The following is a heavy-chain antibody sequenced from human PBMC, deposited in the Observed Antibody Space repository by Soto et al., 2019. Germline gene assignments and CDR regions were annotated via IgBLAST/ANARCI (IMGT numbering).Heavy chain of an antibody. D-gene: IGHD4-17*01. V-gene: IGHV3-11*01. CDR3: KRTGPTYDDLPDS. CDR1: GFTFSDHY. J-gene: IGHJ4*02. Sequence: RLSCAASGFTFSDHYMGWIRQAPGKGLEWVSYISDSGITIYYSDSVKGRFTISRDNAKNSLYLQMNSLRVEDTALYFCKRTGPTYDDLPDSWGQGTLVTVSS. CDR2: ISDSGITI.